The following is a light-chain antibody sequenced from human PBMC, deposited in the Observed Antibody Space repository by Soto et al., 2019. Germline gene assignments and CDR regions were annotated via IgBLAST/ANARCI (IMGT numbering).Light chain of an antibody. J-gene: IGLJ2*01. Sequence: QSALTQPASVSGSPGQSITISCTGTSSDVGGYNFVSWYQQHPGKAPKLTIYEVSNRPSGVSNRFSGSKSGNTASLTISGLLPEDEADYYCSSYTSSSTLEVVFGGGTQLTVL. CDR2: EVS. CDR1: SSDVGGYNF. CDR3: SSYTSSSTLEVV. V-gene: IGLV2-14*01.